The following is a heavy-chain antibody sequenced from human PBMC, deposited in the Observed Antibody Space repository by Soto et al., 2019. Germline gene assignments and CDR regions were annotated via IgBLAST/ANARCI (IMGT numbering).Heavy chain of an antibody. CDR1: GFTFSSYA. V-gene: IGHV3-64D*08. Sequence: EVQLVESGGGLVQPGGSLRLSCSASGFTFSSYAMHWVRQAPGKGLEYVSAISSNGGSTYYADSVKGRFAISRDNSKNTLYLQMSSLRAEDTAVYYCVTSGAMAALDYWGQGTLVTVSS. J-gene: IGHJ4*02. D-gene: IGHD6-6*01. CDR3: VTSGAMAALDY. CDR2: ISSNGGST.